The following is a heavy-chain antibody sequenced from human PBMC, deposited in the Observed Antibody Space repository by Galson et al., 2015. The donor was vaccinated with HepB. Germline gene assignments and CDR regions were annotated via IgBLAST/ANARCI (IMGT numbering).Heavy chain of an antibody. CDR3: ARLGGYSEGDDY. CDR1: GFTLSSYR. Sequence: SLRLSCAASGFTLSSYRLYWVRQGPGQGLVWVSRISSDGSSTTYADSVKGRFTMSRDNAKNTLYLQMNSLRAEDTAVYYCARLGGYSEGDDYWGQGTLVTVSS. V-gene: IGHV3-74*01. D-gene: IGHD5-18*01. J-gene: IGHJ4*02. CDR2: ISSDGSST.